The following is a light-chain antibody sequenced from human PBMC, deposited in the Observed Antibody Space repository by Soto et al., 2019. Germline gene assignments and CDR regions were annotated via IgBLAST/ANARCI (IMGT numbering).Light chain of an antibody. Sequence: EIVMTQSPATLSMSPGERATLSCRASQSVNSNLAWYQQKPGQAPRLLIYGASTRAAGFPARFSGSGSGTEFTLTISSLQSEDFAVYYCQQYDNWPPLTFGQGTRLEIK. V-gene: IGKV3-15*01. CDR3: QQYDNWPPLT. J-gene: IGKJ5*01. CDR2: GAS. CDR1: QSVNSN.